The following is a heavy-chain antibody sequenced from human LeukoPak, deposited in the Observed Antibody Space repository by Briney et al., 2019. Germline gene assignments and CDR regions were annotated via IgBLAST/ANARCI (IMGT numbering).Heavy chain of an antibody. Sequence: PGGSLRLSCAASGFTFSRSWMTWVRQAPGKGLEWVASINEDGSEIHYVDSVKGRFTISRDNAKSSLYLQMNSLRAEDTAIYYCATRSGNDYWGQGTLVTVSS. J-gene: IGHJ4*02. V-gene: IGHV3-7*01. CDR3: ATRSGNDY. D-gene: IGHD3-3*01. CDR2: INEDGSEI. CDR1: GFTFSRSW.